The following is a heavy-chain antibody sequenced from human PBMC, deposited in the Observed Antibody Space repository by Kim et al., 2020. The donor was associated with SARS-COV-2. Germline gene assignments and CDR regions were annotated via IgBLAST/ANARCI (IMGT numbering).Heavy chain of an antibody. Sequence: GGSLRLSCAASGFIFSNCCMHWVRQAPGKGLVWVAGITYDETSIEYADFVKGRFTISRDNSKNTVDLQMNSLRVEDTAVYYCVRARGQSFDYWGQGTLVT. J-gene: IGHJ4*02. CDR2: ITYDETSI. CDR1: GFIFSNCC. D-gene: IGHD3-10*01. CDR3: VRARGQSFDY. V-gene: IGHV3-30*03.